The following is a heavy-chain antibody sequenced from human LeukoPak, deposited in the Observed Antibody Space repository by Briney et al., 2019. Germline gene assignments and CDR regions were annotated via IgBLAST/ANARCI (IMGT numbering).Heavy chain of an antibody. CDR3: SRGRLFGDY. CDR2: ISGSGGSI. J-gene: IGHJ4*02. D-gene: IGHD3-16*01. Sequence: GGSLRLSCAASGFTFISYDMNWVRKAPGKGLEWVSYISGSGGSIYYTDSVKGRFTISRDNAKNSLFLQMNSLRAEDTAVYYCSRGRLFGDYWGQGALVTVSS. V-gene: IGHV3-48*03. CDR1: GFTFISYD.